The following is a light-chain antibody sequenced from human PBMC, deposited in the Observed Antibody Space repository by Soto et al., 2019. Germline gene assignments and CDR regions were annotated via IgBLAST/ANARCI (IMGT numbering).Light chain of an antibody. CDR2: KAS. J-gene: IGKJ1*01. CDR1: QSISSW. V-gene: IGKV1-5*03. CDR3: QQYKSYSST. Sequence: DIQMTQSPSTLSASVGDRVIITCRASQSISSWLAWYQQKPGKAPKLLIYKASTLESGVPSRFSGSGSGTEFTLTISSLQPDDFATYYCQQYKSYSSTFGQGTKVEIK.